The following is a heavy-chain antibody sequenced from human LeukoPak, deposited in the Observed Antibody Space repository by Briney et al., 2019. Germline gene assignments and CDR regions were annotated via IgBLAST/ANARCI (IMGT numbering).Heavy chain of an antibody. CDR2: ISDSGGRT. CDR3: AKRGVVIRVILVGFHKEAYYFDY. D-gene: IGHD3-22*01. Sequence: GGSLRLSCAVSGITLSNYGMSWVRQAPGKGLEWVAGISDSGGRTNYADAVKGRFTISRDNAKNTLFLQVNSLRVEDTAVYFCAKRGVVIRVILVGFHKEAYYFDYWGQGTLVTVSS. J-gene: IGHJ4*02. CDR1: GITLSNYG. V-gene: IGHV3-23*01.